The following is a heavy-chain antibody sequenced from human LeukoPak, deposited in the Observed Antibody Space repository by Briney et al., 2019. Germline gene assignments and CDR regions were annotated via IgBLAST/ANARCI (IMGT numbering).Heavy chain of an antibody. D-gene: IGHD3-10*01. CDR2: IVVGSGNT. CDR3: AAAYYGSGSYGRYYYMDV. J-gene: IGHJ6*03. Sequence: SVKVSCKASGFTFTSSAMQWVRQARGQRLEWIGWIVVGSGNTNYAQKFQERVTITRDMSTSTAYMELSSLRSEDTAVYYCAAAYYGSGSYGRYYYMDVWGKGTTVTVSS. CDR1: GFTFTSSA. V-gene: IGHV1-58*02.